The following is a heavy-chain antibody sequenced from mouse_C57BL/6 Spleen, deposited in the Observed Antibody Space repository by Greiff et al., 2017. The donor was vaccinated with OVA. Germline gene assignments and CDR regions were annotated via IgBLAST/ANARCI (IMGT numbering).Heavy chain of an antibody. V-gene: IGHV5-4*01. CDR3: ARDTVTTRYFDY. J-gene: IGHJ2*01. CDR2: ISDGGSYT. CDR1: GFTFSSYA. D-gene: IGHD2-3*01. Sequence: EVQLVESGGGLVKPGGSLKLSCAASGFTFSSYAMSWVRQTPEKRLEWVATISDGGSYTYYPDNVKGRFTISRDNAKNNLYLQMSHLKSEDTAMYYCARDTVTTRYFDYWGQGTTLTVSS.